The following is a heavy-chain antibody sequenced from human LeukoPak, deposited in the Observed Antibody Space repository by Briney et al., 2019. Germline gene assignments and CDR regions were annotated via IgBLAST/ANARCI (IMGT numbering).Heavy chain of an antibody. Sequence: SETLSLTCTVSGGSSSGYYWTWIRQPPGKGLEWIGCVHTSGSTDYNPSLKSRVTISVDTSKNQFSLKLSSVTAADTAVYYCARRRYYYDSSGYRSYHFDYWGQGTLVTVSS. CDR2: VHTSGST. CDR1: GGSSSGYY. D-gene: IGHD3-22*01. J-gene: IGHJ4*02. CDR3: ARRRYYYDSSGYRSYHFDY. V-gene: IGHV4-4*08.